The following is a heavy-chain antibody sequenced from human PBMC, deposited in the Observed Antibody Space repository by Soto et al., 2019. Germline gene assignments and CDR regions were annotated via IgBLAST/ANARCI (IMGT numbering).Heavy chain of an antibody. CDR2: IYYSGST. CDR1: GGSVSSGSYY. D-gene: IGHD1-26*01. J-gene: IGHJ6*02. Sequence: PSETLSLTCTVSGGSVSSGSYYWSWIRQPPGKGLEWIGYIYYSGSTNYTPALKSRVTLPVDTSKNQFSLNLNSVTAADTAVYYCARGGIPPSGYGIAYAMDVWGQGTTVTVSS. V-gene: IGHV4-61*01. CDR3: ARGGIPPSGYGIAYAMDV.